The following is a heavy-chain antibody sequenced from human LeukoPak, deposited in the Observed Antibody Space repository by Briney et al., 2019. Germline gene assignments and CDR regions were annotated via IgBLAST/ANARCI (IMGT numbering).Heavy chain of an antibody. D-gene: IGHD3-3*01. CDR2: IYYSGST. J-gene: IGHJ6*03. CDR3: ARDRRFLGGYYYYYMDV. V-gene: IGHV4-59*01. Sequence: PSETLSLTCTVSGGSISSYYWSWIRQPPGKGLEWIGYIYYSGSTNYNPSLKSRVTISVDTSKNQFSLKLSSVTAADTAVYYCARDRRFLGGYYYYYMDVWGKGTTVTVSS. CDR1: GGSISSYY.